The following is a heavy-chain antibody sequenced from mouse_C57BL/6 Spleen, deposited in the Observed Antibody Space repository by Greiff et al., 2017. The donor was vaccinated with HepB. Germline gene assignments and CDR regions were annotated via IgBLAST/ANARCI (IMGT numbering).Heavy chain of an antibody. CDR3: ARDDYDNFAY. J-gene: IGHJ3*01. D-gene: IGHD2-4*01. Sequence: QVHVKQSGTELVKPGASVKLSCKASGYTFTSYWMHWVKQRPGQGLEWIGNINPSNGGTNYNEKFKSKATLTVDKSSSTAYMQLSSLTSEDSAVYYCARDDYDNFAYWGQGTLVTVSA. V-gene: IGHV1-53*01. CDR2: INPSNGGT. CDR1: GYTFTSYW.